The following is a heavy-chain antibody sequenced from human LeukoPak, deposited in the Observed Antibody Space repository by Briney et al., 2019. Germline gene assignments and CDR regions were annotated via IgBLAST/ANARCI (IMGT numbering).Heavy chain of an antibody. V-gene: IGHV1-2*02. CDR3: ARDLGDGYIDY. D-gene: IGHD5-24*01. Sequence: ASVKVSCKTSGGTFSSYAINWVRQAPGQGLEWMGWINPNSGGTNYAQKFQGRVTMTRDTSISTAYMELSRLRSDDTAVYYCARDLGDGYIDYWGQGTLVTVSS. CDR2: INPNSGGT. J-gene: IGHJ4*02. CDR1: GGTFSSYA.